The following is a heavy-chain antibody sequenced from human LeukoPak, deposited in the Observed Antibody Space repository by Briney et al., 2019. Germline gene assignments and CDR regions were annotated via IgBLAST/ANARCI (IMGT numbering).Heavy chain of an antibody. Sequence: PSETLSLTCTVSGVSISSYYWSWIRQPPGKGLEWIGYIYYSGSTNYNPSLKSRVTISVDTSKNQFSLKLSSVTAADTAVYYCAREVRLLYRYVWFDPWGQGTLVTVSS. J-gene: IGHJ5*02. CDR1: GVSISSYY. V-gene: IGHV4-59*01. D-gene: IGHD3-3*01. CDR3: AREVRLLYRYVWFDP. CDR2: IYYSGST.